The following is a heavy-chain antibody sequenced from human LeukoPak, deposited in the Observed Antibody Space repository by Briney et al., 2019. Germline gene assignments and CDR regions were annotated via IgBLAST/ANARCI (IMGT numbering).Heavy chain of an antibody. Sequence: GASVKVSCKASGYTFTSYDINWVRPATGQGLEWMGWMNPNSGNTGYAQKFQGRVTITGNTSISTAYMELSSLRSEDTAVYYCARTAVGHYYYYMDVWGKGTTVTVSS. J-gene: IGHJ6*03. CDR2: MNPNSGNT. CDR1: GYTFTSYD. CDR3: ARTAVGHYYYYMDV. V-gene: IGHV1-8*03. D-gene: IGHD4-17*01.